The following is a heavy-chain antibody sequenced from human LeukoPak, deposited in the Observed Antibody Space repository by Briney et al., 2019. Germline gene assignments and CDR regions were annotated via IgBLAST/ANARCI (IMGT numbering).Heavy chain of an antibody. D-gene: IGHD2-15*01. Sequence: GGSLRLSCAASGFTFSSYGMSWVRQAPGKGLEWVSAISGSGGSTYYADSVKGRFTISRDNSKNTLYLQMNSLRAEDTAVYYCAKSLVKCSGGSCYGVFDYWGQGTLVTVSS. CDR2: ISGSGGST. CDR3: AKSLVKCSGGSCYGVFDY. V-gene: IGHV3-23*01. J-gene: IGHJ4*02. CDR1: GFTFSSYG.